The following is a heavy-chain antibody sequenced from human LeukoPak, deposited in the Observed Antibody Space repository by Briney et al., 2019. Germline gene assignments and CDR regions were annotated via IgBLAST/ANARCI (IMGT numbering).Heavy chain of an antibody. V-gene: IGHV3-7*03. Sequence: PGGSLRLSCAASGFTFSYYWMSWVRQAPGKGLEWVANIKQDGSEKYYVDSVKGRFTISRDNSKNTLYLQMNSLRAEDTAVYYCAKRDSGSYYSASEYYFDYWGQGTLVTVSS. CDR2: IKQDGSEK. CDR1: GFTFSYYW. J-gene: IGHJ4*02. CDR3: AKRDSGSYYSASEYYFDY. D-gene: IGHD1-26*01.